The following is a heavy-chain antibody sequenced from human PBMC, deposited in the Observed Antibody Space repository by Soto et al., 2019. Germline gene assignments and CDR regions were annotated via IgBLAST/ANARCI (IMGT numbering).Heavy chain of an antibody. CDR2: IIGSGDST. CDR1: GFTFSSYA. Sequence: PGGSLRLSCAASGFTFSSYAMSWVRQAPGKGLEWVSAIIGSGDSTYYTDSVKGRFTISRDNSKNTLYLQMNSLRAEDTALYYCATEGAVAGVGYFQHWGQGTLVTVSS. D-gene: IGHD6-19*01. V-gene: IGHV3-23*01. CDR3: ATEGAVAGVGYFQH. J-gene: IGHJ1*01.